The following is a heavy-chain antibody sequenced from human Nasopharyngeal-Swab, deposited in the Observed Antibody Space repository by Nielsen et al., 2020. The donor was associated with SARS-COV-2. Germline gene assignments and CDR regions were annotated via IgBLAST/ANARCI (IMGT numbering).Heavy chain of an antibody. D-gene: IGHD5-24*01. J-gene: IGHJ4*02. V-gene: IGHV3-7*01. CDR3: ARSEI. CDR2: IKQDGSEK. CDR1: GFTFSSYA. Sequence: GGSLRLSCAASGFTFSSYAMSWVRQAPGKGLEWVANIKQDGSEKYYVDSVKGRFTISRDNAKNSLYLQMNSLRVEDTAVYYCARSEIWGQGTLVTVSS.